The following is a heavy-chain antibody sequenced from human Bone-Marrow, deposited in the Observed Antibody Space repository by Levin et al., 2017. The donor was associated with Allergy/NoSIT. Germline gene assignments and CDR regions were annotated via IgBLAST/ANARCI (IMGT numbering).Heavy chain of an antibody. J-gene: IGHJ4*02. D-gene: IGHD3-3*01. V-gene: IGHV3-23*01. CDR1: GFTFSDSA. Sequence: GESLKISCAASGFTFSDSAMSWVRQAPGKGLEWVSGISASGRKTYSADSVEGRFTISRDNSKNTLYLQMSSLRAEDTALYYCAQGRGEYDFWSGYPLMFFDFWGQGTLVTVSS. CDR2: ISASGRKT. CDR3: AQGRGEYDFWSGYPLMFFDF.